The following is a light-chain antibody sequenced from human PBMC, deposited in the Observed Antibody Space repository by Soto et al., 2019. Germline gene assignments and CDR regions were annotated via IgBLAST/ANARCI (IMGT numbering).Light chain of an antibody. CDR1: QSGSSSY. V-gene: IGKV3-20*01. Sequence: EIVLTQSPGTLSLSPGERATLSCRASQSGSSSYLAWYQQKPGQDPRPLIYGASSRAIGIPDRFSGSGSGTDFTLTISRLEPEDFAVYYCQQYGSSPWTFGQGTKVEIK. CDR2: GAS. J-gene: IGKJ1*01. CDR3: QQYGSSPWT.